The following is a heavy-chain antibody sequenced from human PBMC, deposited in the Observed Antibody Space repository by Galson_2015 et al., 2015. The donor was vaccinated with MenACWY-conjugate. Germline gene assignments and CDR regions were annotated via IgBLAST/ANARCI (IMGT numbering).Heavy chain of an antibody. J-gene: IGHJ4*02. D-gene: IGHD2-15*01. CDR2: INPSSGTT. CDR1: GYTSTTDS. Sequence: SVKVSCKASGYTSTTDSIHWVRQAPGQGLEWMGRINPSSGTTTYAQKIQGRVTMTRDTSYMELYSLRSEDTAVYYCAGRNSSGGRGDFDYWGQGTLVTVSS. CDR3: AGRNSSGGRGDFDY. V-gene: IGHV1-46*01.